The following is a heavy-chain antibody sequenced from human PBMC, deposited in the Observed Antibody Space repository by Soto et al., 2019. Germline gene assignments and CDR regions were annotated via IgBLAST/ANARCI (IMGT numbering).Heavy chain of an antibody. CDR2: IITLFGTA. V-gene: IGHV1-69*01. Sequence: VQLMQSGAEVKQPGSSVNVSCKASGGTFSSHSINLVRQAPGQGLEWMGGIITLFGTANYAQNFQGRVTITADQATSTAYMELNSLRSDDTAVYYCAREVGYGDFSAALLDWGQGTLVTVSS. CDR3: AREVGYGDFSAALLD. CDR1: GGTFSSHS. J-gene: IGHJ4*02. D-gene: IGHD4-17*01.